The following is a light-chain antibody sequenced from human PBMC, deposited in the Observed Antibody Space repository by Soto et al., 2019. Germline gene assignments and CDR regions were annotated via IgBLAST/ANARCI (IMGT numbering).Light chain of an antibody. J-gene: IGLJ2*01. CDR2: DVS. Sequence: QSALTQPASVSGSPGQSITISCTGTSSDVGGYNYVSWYQQHPGKAPKLMIYDVSNRPSGVSNHFSGSKSGNTASQTISGLQAEDEDDYYCSSYTSTSTYVVFGGGTKLTVL. CDR3: SSYTSTSTYVV. CDR1: SSDVGGYNY. V-gene: IGLV2-14*01.